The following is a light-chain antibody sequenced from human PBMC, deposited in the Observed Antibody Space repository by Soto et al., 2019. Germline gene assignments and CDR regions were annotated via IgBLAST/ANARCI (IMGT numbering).Light chain of an antibody. CDR1: SSDVGGYEY. J-gene: IGLJ1*01. V-gene: IGLV2-14*01. CDR3: ASITRSSTSV. Sequence: QSVLSQPASVSGSPGQSITISCTGTSSDVGGYEYVSWYQHQPDKAPKLIIYDVTNRPPGVSTRFSGSKSGNTASLTISGIQTEDEADYYCASITRSSTSVFGTGTKVNVL. CDR2: DVT.